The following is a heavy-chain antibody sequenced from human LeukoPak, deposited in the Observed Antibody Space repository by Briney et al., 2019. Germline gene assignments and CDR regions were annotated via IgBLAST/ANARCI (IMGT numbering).Heavy chain of an antibody. CDR2: IYYSGST. D-gene: IGHD3-22*01. Sequence: SETLSLTCTVSGGSISSSSYHWGWIRQSPGKGLEWIGSIYYSGSTYYNPSLKSRVTISVDTSKDQFSLKLNSVTAADTAVYYCARHSSRVIVVVNNWGQGTLVTVSS. CDR3: ARHSSRVIVVVNN. CDR1: GGSISSSSYH. J-gene: IGHJ4*02. V-gene: IGHV4-39*01.